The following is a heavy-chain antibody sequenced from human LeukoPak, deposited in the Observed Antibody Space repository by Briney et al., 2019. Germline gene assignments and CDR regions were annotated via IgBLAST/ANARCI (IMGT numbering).Heavy chain of an antibody. CDR1: GFTFSSYG. Sequence: GRSLRLSCAASGFTFSSYGMHWVRQAPGKGLEWVAVISYDGSNKYYADSVKGRFTISRDNSKNTLYLQMNSLRAEDMAVYYCAKEASVYYYDSSGYQDYWGQGTLVTVSS. CDR2: ISYDGSNK. J-gene: IGHJ4*02. V-gene: IGHV3-30*18. CDR3: AKEASVYYYDSSGYQDY. D-gene: IGHD3-22*01.